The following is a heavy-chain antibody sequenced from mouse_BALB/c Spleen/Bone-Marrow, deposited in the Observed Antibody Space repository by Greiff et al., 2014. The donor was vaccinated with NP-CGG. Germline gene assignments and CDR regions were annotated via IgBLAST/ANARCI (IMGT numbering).Heavy chain of an antibody. CDR1: GYSFTGYN. D-gene: IGHD1-1*01. Sequence: VQLKQSGPELEKPGASVKMSCKASGYSFTGYNMNWVKQSNGKSLEWMGNIDPYYGGTSYNQKFKGKATLTVDKSSSTAYIQLKSLTSEDSAVYYCARRGFITTVVEGYFDYWGQGTTLTVSS. CDR3: ARRGFITTVVEGYFDY. J-gene: IGHJ2*01. V-gene: IGHV1-39*01. CDR2: IDPYYGGT.